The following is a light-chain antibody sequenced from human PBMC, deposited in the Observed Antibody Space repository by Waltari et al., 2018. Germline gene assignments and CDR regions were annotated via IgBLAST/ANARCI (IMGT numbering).Light chain of an antibody. Sequence: SYVLTQPPSVSVAPGKTARITCGGNNIGGKSVPWSQQRPGQAPVLVISDDSDRPSGVPERFSGSNSGNTATLTISRVGAGDEADYYCQVWDSSSDHVVFGGGTKLTVL. V-gene: IGLV3-21*04. J-gene: IGLJ2*01. CDR2: DDS. CDR3: QVWDSSSDHVV. CDR1: NIGGKS.